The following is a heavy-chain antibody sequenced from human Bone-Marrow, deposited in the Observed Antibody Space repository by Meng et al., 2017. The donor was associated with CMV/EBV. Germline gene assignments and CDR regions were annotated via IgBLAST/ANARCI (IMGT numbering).Heavy chain of an antibody. CDR1: GYIFIGYY. D-gene: IGHD2-15*01. J-gene: IGHJ4*02. CDR3: AKGYCSGGSCLGFCDY. V-gene: IGHV1-2*02. Sequence: ASVKVSCKASGYIFIGYYIHWVRQAPGQGLEWMGWINPNSGGTNYAQKFQGRVTMTRDTSISTAYMELSRLRSDDTAVYYCAKGYCSGGSCLGFCDYWGQGTLVTVSS. CDR2: INPNSGGT.